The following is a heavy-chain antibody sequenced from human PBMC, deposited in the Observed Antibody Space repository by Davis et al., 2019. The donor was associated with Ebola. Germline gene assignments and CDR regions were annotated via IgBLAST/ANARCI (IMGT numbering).Heavy chain of an antibody. D-gene: IGHD6-19*01. V-gene: IGHV3-30-3*01. CDR2: ISYDGSNK. Sequence: PGGSLRLSCAASGFTFSSYAMHWVRQAPGKGLEWVAVISYDGSNKYYADSVKGRFTISRDNAKNSLYLQMNSLRAEDTAVYYCARDLRLGIWGQGTMVTVSS. J-gene: IGHJ3*02. CDR3: ARDLRLGI. CDR1: GFTFSSYA.